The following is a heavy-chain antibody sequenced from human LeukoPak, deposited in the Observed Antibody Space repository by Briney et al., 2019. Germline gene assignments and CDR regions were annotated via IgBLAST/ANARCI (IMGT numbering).Heavy chain of an antibody. V-gene: IGHV4-59*01. CDR1: GTSMNTYY. J-gene: IGHJ3*02. CDR3: ARDQHSDAFDI. Sequence: SETLSLTCTVSGTSMNTYYWSWVRQPPGKGLEWIGYIYYTGSTKHNPSLKSRVTISVDTSKNQFSLKLSSVTAADTAVYYCARDQHSDAFDIWGQGTLVTVSS. CDR2: IYYTGST.